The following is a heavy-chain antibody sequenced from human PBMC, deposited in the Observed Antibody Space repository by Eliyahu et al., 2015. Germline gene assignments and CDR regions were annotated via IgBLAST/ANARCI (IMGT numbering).Heavy chain of an antibody. V-gene: IGHV3-49*04. J-gene: IGHJ3*02. CDR3: VRVLGIDGEDDVFDI. D-gene: IGHD5-24*01. Sequence: EVQLVESGGGLVQPGRSLRLXCIVSGYTFGDYSLSWVRQAPGKGLEWVGFTRSKTHGGTTEYAASVKGRFGISREDSKSIAYLQMNSLKTEDTAVYYCVRVLGIDGEDDVFDIWGQGTMVTVSS. CDR1: GYTFGDYS. CDR2: TRSKTHGGTT.